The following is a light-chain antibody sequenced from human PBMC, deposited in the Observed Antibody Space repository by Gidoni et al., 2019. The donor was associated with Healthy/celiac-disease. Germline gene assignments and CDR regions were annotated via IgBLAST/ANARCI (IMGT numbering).Light chain of an antibody. Sequence: HPHSVSESPGKTVTISCTRSSGSIASNYVQWYQQRPGSAPTTVIYEDNQRPSGVPDRFSGSIDSSSNSASLTISGLKTEDEADYYCQSYDSSNVVFGGGTKLTVL. CDR2: EDN. CDR1: SGSIASNY. CDR3: QSYDSSNVV. J-gene: IGLJ2*01. V-gene: IGLV6-57*04.